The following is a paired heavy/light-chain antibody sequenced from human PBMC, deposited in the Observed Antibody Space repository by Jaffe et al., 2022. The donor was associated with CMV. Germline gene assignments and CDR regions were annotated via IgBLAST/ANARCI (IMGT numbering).Heavy chain of an antibody. V-gene: IGHV5-10-1*03. CDR2: IDPSDSYT. Sequence: EVQLVQSGAEMKKPGESLRISCKGSGYTFTTYWISWVRQMPGKGLEWMGRIDPSDSYTHYSPAFQGHVTISADKSVSTAYLQWSSLEASDTAIYYCARRGQRFSFDSSGPHDFWGQGTLVTVSS. J-gene: IGHJ4*02. CDR3: ARRGQRFSFDSSGPHDF. D-gene: IGHD3-22*01. CDR1: GYTFTTYW.
Light chain of an antibody. CDR3: QVWDNPSDHRGVV. CDR2: YDT. CDR1: NIGSKS. J-gene: IGLJ2*01. Sequence: SYVVTQPPSVSVAPGETARITCGGKNIGSKSVHWYQQKPGQAPVLVIYYDTDRPSGIPERFSGSNSGNTATLTISRVEAGDEADFYCQVWDNPSDHRGVVFGGGTKLTVL. V-gene: IGLV3-21*04.